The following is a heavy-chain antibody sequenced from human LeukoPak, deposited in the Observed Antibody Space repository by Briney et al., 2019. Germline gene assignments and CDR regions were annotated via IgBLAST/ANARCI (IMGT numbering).Heavy chain of an antibody. J-gene: IGHJ4*02. CDR1: GFIFNNYA. D-gene: IGHD2/OR15-2a*01. Sequence: GGSLRLSCAASGFIFNNYAIHWVRQAPGKGLEWVSVMSGNAGTTYYGDSVKGRFTMSRDSSKNTVYLQMNSLRAEDTAVYYCARDKEDPSKYFDYWGQGTLVTVSS. CDR2: MSGNAGTT. CDR3: ARDKEDPSKYFDY. V-gene: IGHV3-23*01.